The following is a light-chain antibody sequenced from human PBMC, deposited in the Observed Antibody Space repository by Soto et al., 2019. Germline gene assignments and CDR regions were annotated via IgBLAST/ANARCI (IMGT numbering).Light chain of an antibody. V-gene: IGKV3-20*01. CDR1: RSVNNNY. J-gene: IGKJ1*01. CDR3: LQYNNWWT. CDR2: GAS. Sequence: EIVLTQSPGTLSLSPGERATLSCRASRSVNNNYLAWYQQKPGQAPRLLIFGASSRATGIPDRFIGSGSGTEFTLTISSLQSEDFAVYYCLQYNNWWTFGQGTKVDIK.